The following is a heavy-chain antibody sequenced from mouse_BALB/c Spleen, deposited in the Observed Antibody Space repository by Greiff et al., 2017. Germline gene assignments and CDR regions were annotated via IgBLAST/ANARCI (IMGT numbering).Heavy chain of an antibody. CDR3: ARGGYGYELWYFDV. CDR2: IYPGSGST. Sequence: VQLQQSGPELVKPGASVKMSCKASGYTFTDYVISWVKQRTGQGLEWIGEIYPGSGSTYYNEKFKGKATLTADKSSNTAYMQLSSLTSEDTAVYYCARGGYGYELWYFDVWGAGTTVTVSS. J-gene: IGHJ1*01. V-gene: IGHV1-77*01. CDR1: GYTFTDYV. D-gene: IGHD1-2*01.